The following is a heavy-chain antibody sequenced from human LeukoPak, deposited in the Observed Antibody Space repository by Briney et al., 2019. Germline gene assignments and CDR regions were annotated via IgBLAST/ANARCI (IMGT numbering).Heavy chain of an antibody. CDR3: ARGSSGSTYYYMDV. V-gene: IGHV3-23*01. Sequence: GGSLRLSCAASGFTFSSYAMTWVRQAPGKGLEWVSGNSGRGCSTYYAHSVKGRFPISRDESKNTLYLQMNSKRAEDTAVYYCARGSSGSTYYYMDVWGKGTTVTVSS. J-gene: IGHJ6*03. CDR1: GFTFSSYA. D-gene: IGHD3-22*01. CDR2: NSGRGCST.